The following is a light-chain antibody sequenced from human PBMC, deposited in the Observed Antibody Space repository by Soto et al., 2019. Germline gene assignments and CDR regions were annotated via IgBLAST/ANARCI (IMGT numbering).Light chain of an antibody. Sequence: QSALTQPPSASGSPGQSVTISCTGTSSDVGGYNYVSWYQQHPGKAPKVMLYEVTKRPSGVPDRFSGSKSGNTASLTVSGLQAEDEGDYYCCSYAGSTTFVFGTGTKLTVL. V-gene: IGLV2-8*01. CDR2: EVT. J-gene: IGLJ1*01. CDR3: CSYAGSTTFV. CDR1: SSDVGGYNY.